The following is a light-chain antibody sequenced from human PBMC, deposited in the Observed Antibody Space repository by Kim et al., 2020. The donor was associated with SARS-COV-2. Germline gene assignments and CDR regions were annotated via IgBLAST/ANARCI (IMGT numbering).Light chain of an antibody. V-gene: IGKV1-39*01. J-gene: IGKJ2*01. Sequence: DIQMTQSPSSLSASVGDTVSITCRASQSISPYLNWYQQKPGKAPELLIYATSSLQIGVPSRFSGGGSGTNFTLTISSLQPEDFASYYCHQGYSMPFTFGQGTKLEIK. CDR1: QSISPY. CDR3: HQGYSMPFT. CDR2: ATS.